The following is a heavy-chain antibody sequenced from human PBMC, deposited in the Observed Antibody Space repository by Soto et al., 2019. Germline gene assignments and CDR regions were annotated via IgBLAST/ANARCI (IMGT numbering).Heavy chain of an antibody. CDR2: ISAYNGNR. J-gene: IGHJ4*02. CDR1: GYTFTSYG. D-gene: IGHD3-22*01. CDR3: ARGYGVDDSSHFDY. V-gene: IGHV1-18*04. Sequence: QVQLVQSGAEVKKPGASVKVSCKASGYTFTSYGISWVRQAPGQGLAWMGWISAYNGNRNDAQKLQGRVTMTTDTSTNTAYMEQRSLRSDDAAVYYCARGYGVDDSSHFDYWGQGTLVTVSS.